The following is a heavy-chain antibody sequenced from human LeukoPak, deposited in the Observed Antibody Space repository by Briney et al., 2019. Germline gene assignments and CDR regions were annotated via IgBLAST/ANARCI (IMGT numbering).Heavy chain of an antibody. Sequence: SETLSLTCTVSGYSISSGYYWGWIRQPPGKGLEWIGSIYHSGSTYYNPSVKSRVTISVDTSKNQFSLKLSSVTAADTAVYYCARSAMYYYDSSGFRSWFDPWGQGTLVTVSS. CDR2: IYHSGST. V-gene: IGHV4-38-2*02. J-gene: IGHJ5*02. CDR3: ARSAMYYYDSSGFRSWFDP. D-gene: IGHD3-22*01. CDR1: GYSISSGYY.